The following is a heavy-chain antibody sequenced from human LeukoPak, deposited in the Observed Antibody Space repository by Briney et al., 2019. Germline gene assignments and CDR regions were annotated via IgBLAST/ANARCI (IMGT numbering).Heavy chain of an antibody. CDR1: GYTFTSYG. CDR3: ARPYSSSWYGEEAFDI. D-gene: IGHD6-13*01. V-gene: IGHV1-18*03. J-gene: IGHJ3*02. Sequence: ASVKVSCKASGYTFTSYGISWVRQAPGQGLEWMGWISAYNGNTNYAQKLQGRVTMTTDTSTSTAYMELSSLRSEDMAVYYCARPYSSSWYGEEAFDIWGQGTMVTVSS. CDR2: ISAYNGNT.